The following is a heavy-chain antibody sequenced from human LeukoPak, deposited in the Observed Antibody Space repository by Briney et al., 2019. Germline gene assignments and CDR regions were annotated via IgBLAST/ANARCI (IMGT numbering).Heavy chain of an antibody. V-gene: IGHV3-23*01. Sequence: GGSLRLSCAASGFTFSIYAISWVRQAPGKGLESVSGISGSGGSTYYADSGKGRFTISRYTSKNTLYLQMTSLRAADTAFYVCAKEASSSTWYDGCSDPWGQGTLVTVSS. CDR3: AKEASSSTWYDGCSDP. D-gene: IGHD6-13*01. CDR2: ISGSGGST. J-gene: IGHJ5*02. CDR1: GFTFSIYA.